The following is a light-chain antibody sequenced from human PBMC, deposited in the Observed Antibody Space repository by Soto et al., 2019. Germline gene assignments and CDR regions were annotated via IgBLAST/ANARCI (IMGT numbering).Light chain of an antibody. J-gene: IGKJ4*01. CDR2: GAS. CDR3: QQFNSYPLT. V-gene: IGKV3-20*01. CDR1: QTVSTNY. Sequence: EIVLTQSPGTLSLSPGERATLSCRASQTVSTNYLAWYQQKPGQAPRLLIYGASKRATGIPDRFSGSGSGTDFTLTISSLQPEDFATYYCQQFNSYPLTFGGGTKVDI.